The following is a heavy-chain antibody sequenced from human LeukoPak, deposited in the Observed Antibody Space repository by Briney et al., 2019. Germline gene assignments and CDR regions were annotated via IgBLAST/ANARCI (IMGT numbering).Heavy chain of an antibody. CDR1: GFTFSSYG. J-gene: IGHJ3*02. V-gene: IGHV3-23*01. D-gene: IGHD1-26*01. Sequence: GGSLRLSCAASGFTFSSYGMSWVRQAPGKGLEWVSSISNSGGSTYYADSVKGRFTISRDNSKNTLYLQMNSLRAEDTAVYYCAGELLRAFDIWGQGTMVTVSS. CDR2: ISNSGGST. CDR3: AGELLRAFDI.